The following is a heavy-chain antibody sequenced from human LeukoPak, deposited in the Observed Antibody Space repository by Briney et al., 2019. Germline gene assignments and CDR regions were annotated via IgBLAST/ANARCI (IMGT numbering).Heavy chain of an antibody. J-gene: IGHJ5*02. CDR3: ASSLGYSSSWVSSPFDP. CDR2: IYTSGST. Sequence: SETLSLTCTVSGGSISSYYWSWIRQPAGKGLEWIGRIYTSGSTYYNPSLKSRVTISVDTSKNQFSLKLSSVTAADTAVYYCASSLGYSSSWVSSPFDPWGQGTLVTVSS. CDR1: GGSISSYY. V-gene: IGHV4-4*07. D-gene: IGHD6-13*01.